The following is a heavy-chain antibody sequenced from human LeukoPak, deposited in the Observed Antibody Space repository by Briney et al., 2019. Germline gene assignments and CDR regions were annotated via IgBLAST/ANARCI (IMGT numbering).Heavy chain of an antibody. Sequence: GGSLRLSCAASGFTFSSYAMSWGRQAPEKGLEWVPGLSGSGGSTDYADSVKGRFTISRDNSKNTLYLQMNSLRAEDTAVYYCAKYTEGPATAMRNFDYWGQGTLVTVSS. D-gene: IGHD2-2*01. CDR2: LSGSGGST. CDR1: GFTFSSYA. V-gene: IGHV3-23*01. CDR3: AKYTEGPATAMRNFDY. J-gene: IGHJ4*02.